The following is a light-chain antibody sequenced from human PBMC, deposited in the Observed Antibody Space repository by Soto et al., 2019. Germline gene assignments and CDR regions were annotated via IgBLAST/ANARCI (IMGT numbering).Light chain of an antibody. CDR3: MQGTHWPWT. CDR1: QSPLYSDGNTY. V-gene: IGKV2-30*01. J-gene: IGKJ1*01. CDR2: KVS. Sequence: DVVMTQSPLSLPVTLGQPASISCRSNQSPLYSDGNTYLSWFQQRPGQSPRRLIYKVSNRDSGVPDRFSGSGSGTDFTLKISRVEAEDVGVYYCMQGTHWPWTFGQGTKVDI.